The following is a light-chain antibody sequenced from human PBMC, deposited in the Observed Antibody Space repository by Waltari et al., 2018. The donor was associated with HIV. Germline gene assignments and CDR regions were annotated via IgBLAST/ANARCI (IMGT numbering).Light chain of an antibody. CDR1: SSDVGSYNL. CDR3: CSYAGSSTLV. Sequence: QSALTQPASVSGSPGQSITIPCTGTSSDVGSYNLVSWYQQPPGKAPNLMIYEGSKRPSGVANRFAGSKSGNTASLTIAGLQAEDEADYYCCSYAGSSTLVFGGGTKLTVL. CDR2: EGS. J-gene: IGLJ3*02. V-gene: IGLV2-23*01.